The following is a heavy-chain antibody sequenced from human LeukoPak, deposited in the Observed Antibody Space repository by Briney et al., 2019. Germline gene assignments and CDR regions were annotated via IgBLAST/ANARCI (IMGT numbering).Heavy chain of an antibody. J-gene: IGHJ4*02. CDR2: ISASGNT. CDR3: ARLAGGGSYWGYFDY. V-gene: IGHV4-4*09. Sequence: SETLSLTCTVSGASIPSSYYWSWIRQPPGKGLECIGYISASGNTNYNPSLKSRVTISVDTSKSQFSLNLSSVTAADTAIYHCARLAGGGSYWGYFDYWGQGNLVTVSS. D-gene: IGHD1-26*01. CDR1: GASIPSSYY.